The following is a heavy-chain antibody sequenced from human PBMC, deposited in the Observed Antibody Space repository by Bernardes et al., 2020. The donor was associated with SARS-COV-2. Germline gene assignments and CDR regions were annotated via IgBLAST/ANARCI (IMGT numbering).Heavy chain of an antibody. J-gene: IGHJ3*02. CDR3: ARGPSHGAFDI. Sequence: ASVKVSCKSSGYPFRDFFIHWLRQAPGQRPEWLGCLDPKSGDRKYAQRFQGRVRMTMETSISTVYTELNTLTSDDTAVYYCARGPSHGAFDIWGQGTMVTVSS. CDR2: LDPKSGDR. CDR1: GYPFRDFF. V-gene: IGHV1-2*02.